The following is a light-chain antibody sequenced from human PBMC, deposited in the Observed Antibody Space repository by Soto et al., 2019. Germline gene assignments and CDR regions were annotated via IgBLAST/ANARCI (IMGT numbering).Light chain of an antibody. CDR1: QGANTF. CDR3: HQVNSYPHT. V-gene: IGKV1-9*01. CDR2: VAS. J-gene: IGKJ4*01. Sequence: VNITCRASQGANTFLAWYQQKAGRAPRLLIYVASSLQTGVPSRFSGSGSGTEFTLTINSLQPEDVATYYCHQVNSYPHTFGGGTKVDIK.